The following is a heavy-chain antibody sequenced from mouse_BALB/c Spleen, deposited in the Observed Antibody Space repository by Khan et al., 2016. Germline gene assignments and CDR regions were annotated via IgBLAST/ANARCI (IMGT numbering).Heavy chain of an antibody. V-gene: IGHV9-3*02. Sequence: QIQLVQSGPELKKPGETVKISCKASGYTFTNYGMNWVKQAPGKGLKWMGWINTNTGEPTYAEEFKRRFAFSLETSASTAYLQINNLKNEDTATYFCAIYYDYWGQGTTLTVSS. CDR3: AIYYDY. CDR1: GYTFTNYG. J-gene: IGHJ2*01. CDR2: INTNTGEP.